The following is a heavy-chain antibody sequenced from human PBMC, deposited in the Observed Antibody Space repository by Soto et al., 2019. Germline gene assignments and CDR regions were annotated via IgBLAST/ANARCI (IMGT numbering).Heavy chain of an antibody. CDR1: GFNFAGYF. V-gene: IGHV1-2*02. CDR2: INPNSGAT. J-gene: IGHJ6*01. CDR3: ALSFSQTNIDV. Sequence: GASVKVSCKASGFNFAGYFLHWVRQAPGQGLEWMGWINPNSGATKDAQKFQGTVTMTRDTSITTAYLELSSLKYDDSAIFYCALSFSQTNIDVWGQGTTVTVSS.